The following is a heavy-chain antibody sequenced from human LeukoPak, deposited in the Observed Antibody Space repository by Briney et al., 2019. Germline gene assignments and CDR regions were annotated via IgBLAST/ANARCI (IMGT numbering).Heavy chain of an antibody. CDR1: GYTFTSYY. D-gene: IGHD4-17*01. V-gene: IGHV1-46*01. CDR3: ARADTVTTAFDY. J-gene: IGHJ4*02. CDR2: INPSGGST. Sequence: ASVKVSCKASGYTFTSYYMHWVRQAPGQGLEWMGIINPSGGSTGYAQKFQGRVTMTTDTSTSTAYMELRSLRSDDTAVYYCARADTVTTAFDYWGQGTLVTVSS.